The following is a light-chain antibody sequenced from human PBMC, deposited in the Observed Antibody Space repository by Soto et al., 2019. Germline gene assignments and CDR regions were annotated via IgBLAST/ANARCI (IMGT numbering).Light chain of an antibody. CDR2: AAS. J-gene: IGKJ1*01. Sequence: EIVLTQSPDTLSLSPGESATLSCRASQSVRSSYLAWYQQTPGQTPRLLIYAASSRATGIPDRFSGSGSGKDFSLTITILEAEDFAVYYCQQYGISPRTFGQGTKVDIK. V-gene: IGKV3-20*01. CDR1: QSVRSSY. CDR3: QQYGISPRT.